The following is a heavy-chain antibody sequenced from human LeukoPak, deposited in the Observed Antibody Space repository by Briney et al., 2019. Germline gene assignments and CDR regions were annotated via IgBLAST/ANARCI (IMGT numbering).Heavy chain of an antibody. V-gene: IGHV3-49*04. J-gene: IGHJ4*02. Sequence: GGCLRPSCTASGVTLSDYAMSAGCEGPGGGLEWVGVAQTKANAARAHYPASVKGSFTISKDDSTTTAYLQINSLKTEHTALYFCSRAYSTGWLGINDYWGQGALVTVSS. D-gene: IGHD6-19*01. CDR3: SRAYSTGWLGINDY. CDR1: GVTLSDYA. CDR2: AQTKANAARA.